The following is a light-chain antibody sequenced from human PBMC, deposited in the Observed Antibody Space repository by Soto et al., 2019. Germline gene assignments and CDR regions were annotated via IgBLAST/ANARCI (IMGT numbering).Light chain of an antibody. CDR2: GAS. J-gene: IGKJ4*02. CDR1: QSVSSN. V-gene: IGKV3-15*01. Sequence: EIVMTQSPATLSVSPGERATLSCRASQSVSSNLAWYQQKPGHAPRLLIYGASTRATGIPARFSGSGSGTDFTLTISSLQSEDFAVYYCQQYNNWPPLFGGGTKVEIK. CDR3: QQYNNWPPL.